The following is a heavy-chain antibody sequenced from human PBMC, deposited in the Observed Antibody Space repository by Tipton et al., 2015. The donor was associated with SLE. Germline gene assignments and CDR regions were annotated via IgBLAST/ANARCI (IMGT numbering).Heavy chain of an antibody. CDR3: ARKIEAVVKHYFDF. Sequence: GLVKPSETLSLTCAVYGGSFSDYYWSWIRQPPGKGLEWVGEINYSGTTNYNPSLKSRVTISVDTSKNQFSLKLTSVTAADTAVYYCARKIEAVVKHYFDFWGHGTLVTVSS. CDR2: INYSGTT. CDR1: GGSFSDYY. V-gene: IGHV4-34*01. J-gene: IGHJ4*01.